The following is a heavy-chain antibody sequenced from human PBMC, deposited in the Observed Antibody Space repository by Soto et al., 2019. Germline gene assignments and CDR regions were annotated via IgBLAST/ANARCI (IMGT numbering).Heavy chain of an antibody. CDR2: INPNSGGT. J-gene: IGHJ3*02. CDR3: AIFEKYSSVWYFPGKDAFDI. Sequence: QVRLVQSGAEVKKPRASVKVSCKASGYTFTGYYMHWVRQAPGQGLEWMGWINPNSGGTNYAQKFQGRVTMTRDTSISTASMGLSRLRSADTAVYYCAIFEKYSSVWYFPGKDAFDIWGQWTMVTVSS. V-gene: IGHV1-2*02. CDR1: GYTFTGYY. D-gene: IGHD6-19*01.